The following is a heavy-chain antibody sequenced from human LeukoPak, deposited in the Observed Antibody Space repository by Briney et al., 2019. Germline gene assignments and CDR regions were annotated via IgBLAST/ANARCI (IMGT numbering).Heavy chain of an antibody. J-gene: IGHJ5*02. CDR1: GGSISSSNW. CDR3: ARHIHDYGGNPVGDYNWFDP. V-gene: IGHV4-4*02. Sequence: PSETLSLTCAVSGGSISSSNWWSWVRQPPGKGLEWIGEIYHSGSTNYNPSLKSRVTISVDKSKNQFSLKLSSVTAADTAVYYCARHIHDYGGNPVGDYNWFDPWGQGTLVTVSS. D-gene: IGHD4-23*01. CDR2: IYHSGST.